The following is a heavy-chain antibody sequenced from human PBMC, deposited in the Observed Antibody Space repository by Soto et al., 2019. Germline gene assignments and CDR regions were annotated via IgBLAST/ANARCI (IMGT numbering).Heavy chain of an antibody. CDR2: IHHTGST. V-gene: IGHV4-39*01. CDR3: ARPEGGYGSGYSWFDP. J-gene: IGHJ5*02. D-gene: IGHD5-12*01. CDR1: GRSISEINSY. Sequence: SETLSLTCIVSGRSISEINSYWVWIRHTPGEGLEWIGTIHHTGSTYYNPSLKSRVIISLDTSKNQFSLKLSSVTAADTALYYCARPEGGYGSGYSWFDPWGQGTRVTVS.